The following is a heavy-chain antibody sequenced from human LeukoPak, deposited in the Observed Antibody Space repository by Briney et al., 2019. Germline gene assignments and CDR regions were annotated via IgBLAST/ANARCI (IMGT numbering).Heavy chain of an antibody. CDR1: GYSISSGYF. J-gene: IGHJ5*02. CDR2: IYQSETA. D-gene: IGHD2-8*01. CDR3: ARRPGYCPNGVCYKRNWFDP. Sequence: SETLSLTCTVSGYSISSGYFWGWMRQPPGKGLEWIGSIYQSETAHYNPSLKSRVTISVDTSKNQFSLKLRSVMAADTAVYYCARRPGYCPNGVCYKRNWFDPWGQGTLVIVSS. V-gene: IGHV4-38-2*02.